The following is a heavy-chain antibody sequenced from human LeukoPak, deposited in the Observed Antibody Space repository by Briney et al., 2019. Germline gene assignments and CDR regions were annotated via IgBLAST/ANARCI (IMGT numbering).Heavy chain of an antibody. D-gene: IGHD6-6*01. CDR3: ARDFHHLIAAPHY. V-gene: IGHV3-21*01. Sequence: GGSLRLSCAASGFTFSSYSMNWVRQAPGKGLEWVSSISSSSSYIYYADSVKGRFTISRDNAKNSLYLQMNSLRAEDTAVYYCARDFHHLIAAPHYWGQGTLVTVSS. CDR1: GFTFSSYS. CDR2: ISSSSSYI. J-gene: IGHJ4*02.